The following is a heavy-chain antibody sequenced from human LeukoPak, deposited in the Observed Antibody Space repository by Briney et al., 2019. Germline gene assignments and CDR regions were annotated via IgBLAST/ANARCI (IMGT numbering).Heavy chain of an antibody. CDR3: AKDGSRTFDY. CDR1: GFTFSSYG. J-gene: IGHJ4*02. CDR2: IAYDGSVK. D-gene: IGHD6-13*01. Sequence: GRSLRLSCAASGFTFSSYGVHWVRQAPGKGLEWVAAIAYDGSVKHYADSVKGRFTISRDNSRDTLYLQMNSLRAEDTAVYYCAKDGSRTFDYWGQGTLVTVSS. V-gene: IGHV3-30*18.